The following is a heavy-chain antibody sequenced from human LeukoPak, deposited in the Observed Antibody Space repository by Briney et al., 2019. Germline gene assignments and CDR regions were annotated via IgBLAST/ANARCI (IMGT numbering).Heavy chain of an antibody. Sequence: GGSLRLSCAASGFTFSSYSMNWVRQAPGKGLVWVARINPDGSITSYADSVKGRFTISRDNAKNTLYLQMNSLRAEDTAVYYCAKDYNSGVPAAFGSPWFDPWGQGTLVTVSS. CDR1: GFTFSSYS. CDR3: AKDYNSGVPAAFGSPWFDP. V-gene: IGHV3-74*01. CDR2: INPDGSIT. D-gene: IGHD2-2*01. J-gene: IGHJ5*02.